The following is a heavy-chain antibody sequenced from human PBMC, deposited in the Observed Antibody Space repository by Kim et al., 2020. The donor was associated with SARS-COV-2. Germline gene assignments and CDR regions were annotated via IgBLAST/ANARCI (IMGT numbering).Heavy chain of an antibody. V-gene: IGHV3-23*01. D-gene: IGHD1-26*01. Sequence: GGSLRLSCAASGFTFSSYAMSWVRQAPGKGLEWVSAISGSGGSTYYADSVKGRFTISRDNSKNTLYLQMNSLRAEDTAVYYCAKVGATGGYSGSYYYELACEYWGQGTLVTVSS. CDR1: GFTFSSYA. CDR3: AKVGATGGYSGSYYYELACEY. J-gene: IGHJ4*02. CDR2: ISGSGGST.